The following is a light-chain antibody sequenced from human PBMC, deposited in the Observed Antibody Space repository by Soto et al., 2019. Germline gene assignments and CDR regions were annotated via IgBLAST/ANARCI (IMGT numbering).Light chain of an antibody. V-gene: IGKV3D-15*01. CDR2: GAS. CDR1: ESIGSK. CDR3: QQYHDWPL. Sequence: EIVMTQSPAALSMSPGERATLFCRASESIGSKLAWYQQKPGQAPRLLTYGASTRATGIPARFSGSGSGTDFTLTITSLQSEDFAVYYCQQYHDWPLFGPGTKMDIK. J-gene: IGKJ3*01.